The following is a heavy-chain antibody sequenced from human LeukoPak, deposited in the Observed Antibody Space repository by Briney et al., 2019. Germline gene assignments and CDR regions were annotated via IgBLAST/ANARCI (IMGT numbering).Heavy chain of an antibody. CDR1: GYTLTELS. V-gene: IGHV1-24*01. CDR3: ATAVVPAAPLAFDI. J-gene: IGHJ3*02. CDR2: FDPEDGET. Sequence: GASVKVSCKVSGYTLTELSMHWVRQAPGKGLEWMGGFDPEDGETIYAQKFQGRVTMTEDTSTDTAYMELSSLRSEDTAVYHCATAVVPAAPLAFDIWGQGTMVTVSS. D-gene: IGHD2-2*01.